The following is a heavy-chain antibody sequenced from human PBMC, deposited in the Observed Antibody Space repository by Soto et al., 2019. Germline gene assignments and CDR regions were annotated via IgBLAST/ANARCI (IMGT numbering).Heavy chain of an antibody. V-gene: IGHV4-59*08. Sequence: PSETLSLTCTVSGGSISSYYWSWIRQPPGKGLEWIGYIYYSGSTNYNPSLKSRVTISVDTSKNQFSLKLSSVTAADTAVYYCARGLPQGVMSGSRYYYYYGMDVWGQGTTVTVSS. J-gene: IGHJ6*02. D-gene: IGHD3-16*01. CDR2: IYYSGST. CDR1: GGSISSYY. CDR3: ARGLPQGVMSGSRYYYYYGMDV.